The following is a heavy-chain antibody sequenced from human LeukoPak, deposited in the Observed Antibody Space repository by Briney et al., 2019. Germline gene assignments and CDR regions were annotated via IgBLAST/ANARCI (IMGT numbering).Heavy chain of an antibody. Sequence: GGSLRLSCAASGFTFSSYSMNWVRQAPGKGLEWVSYISSSSSTIYYADSVKGRFTISRDNAKNSLYLQMNSLRAEDTAVYYCARGAPAYYGSGSPLDYWGQGTLVTVSS. CDR2: ISSSSSTI. D-gene: IGHD3-10*01. V-gene: IGHV3-48*04. CDR1: GFTFSSYS. J-gene: IGHJ4*02. CDR3: ARGAPAYYGSGSPLDY.